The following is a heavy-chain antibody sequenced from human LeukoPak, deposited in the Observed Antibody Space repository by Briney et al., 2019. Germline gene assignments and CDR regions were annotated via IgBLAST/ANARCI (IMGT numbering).Heavy chain of an antibody. D-gene: IGHD1-26*01. Sequence: GASVKVSCKSSGYTFTYYYIHWVRQAPGQGLEWMGIINPSGGTTSYAQKFQGRVTMTSDTSTSTVYMELSSLRSDDTAVYYCARDLSSGSYRGELYYWGQGTLVTVSS. J-gene: IGHJ4*02. CDR2: INPSGGTT. CDR3: ARDLSSGSYRGELYY. CDR1: GYTFTYYY. V-gene: IGHV1-46*01.